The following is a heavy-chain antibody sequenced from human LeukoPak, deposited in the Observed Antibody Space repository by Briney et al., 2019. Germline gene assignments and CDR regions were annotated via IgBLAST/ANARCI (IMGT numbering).Heavy chain of an antibody. CDR2: INPNSGGT. CDR1: GYTFTGYY. J-gene: IGHJ5*02. D-gene: IGHD2-2*02. V-gene: IGHV1-2*02. CDR3: ALGIVVVPAAIKGGNWFDP. Sequence: ASVKVSCKASGYTFTGYYMHWVRQAPGQGHEWMGWINPNSGGTNYAQKFQGRVTMTRDTSISTAYMELSRLRSDDTAVYYCALGIVVVPAAIKGGNWFDPWGQGTLVTVSS.